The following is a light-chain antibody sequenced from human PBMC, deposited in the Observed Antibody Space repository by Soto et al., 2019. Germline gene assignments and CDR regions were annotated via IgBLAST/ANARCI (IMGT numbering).Light chain of an antibody. V-gene: IGLV1-47*01. Sequence: QSVLTQPPSASGTPGQRVTISCSGSSSNIGSNYVYWYQQLPGTAPKLLIYRNNQRPSGVPERFSGSKSGTSASLAISGLRSEDEADYYCAAWDDSLSGVFGGGTKLPVL. J-gene: IGLJ2*01. CDR3: AAWDDSLSGV. CDR1: SSNIGSNY. CDR2: RNN.